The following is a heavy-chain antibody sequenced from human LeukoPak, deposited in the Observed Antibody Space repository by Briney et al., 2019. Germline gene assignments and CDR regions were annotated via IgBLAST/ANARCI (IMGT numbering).Heavy chain of an antibody. CDR1: GFTFSSYW. V-gene: IGHV3-74*01. Sequence: PGGSLRLSCAASGFTFSSYWMHWVRQGPGKGLVWVSRINGDGSSTSYADSVKGRFTISRDNAKNTLYLQMNSLRAEDAAVYYCAKDLRSYYAFDIWGQGTMVTVSS. CDR2: INGDGSST. J-gene: IGHJ3*02. CDR3: AKDLRSYYAFDI. D-gene: IGHD1-26*01.